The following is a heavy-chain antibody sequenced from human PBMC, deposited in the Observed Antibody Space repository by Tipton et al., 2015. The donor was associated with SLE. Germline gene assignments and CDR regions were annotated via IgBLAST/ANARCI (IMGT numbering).Heavy chain of an antibody. CDR3: ARRGSWWYFDL. J-gene: IGHJ2*01. CDR1: GGSMNNGRFY. CDR2: GPYSGAP. Sequence: TLSLTCSVSGGSMNNGRFYWGWIRQPPGKGLEGVGTGPYSGAPYKHSTLKNRITISVDTSKKQFSLKLSAVTAADTAGYYCARRGSWWYFDLWGRGTLVTVSS. D-gene: IGHD1-26*01. V-gene: IGHV4-39*07.